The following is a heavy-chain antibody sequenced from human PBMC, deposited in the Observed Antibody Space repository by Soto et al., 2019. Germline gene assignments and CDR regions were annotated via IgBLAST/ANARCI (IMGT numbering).Heavy chain of an antibody. Sequence: SENLSITCTVSGGSISSDYWSWIRQSPGKGLEWIGYIYSRGNTNYNPSLNSRVTISVDTSRTQFPLNLSSVTAADTAVYYCARGRPRDGYYYYGMDVWGQGTTVTVSS. CDR3: ARGRPRDGYYYYGMDV. CDR1: GGSISSDY. V-gene: IGHV4-59*01. J-gene: IGHJ6*02. CDR2: IYSRGNT.